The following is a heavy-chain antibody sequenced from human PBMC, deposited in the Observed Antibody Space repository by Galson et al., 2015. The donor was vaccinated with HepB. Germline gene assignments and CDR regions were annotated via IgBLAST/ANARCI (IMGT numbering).Heavy chain of an antibody. V-gene: IGHV3-64D*06. J-gene: IGHJ4*02. CDR1: GFTFSSYA. Sequence: SLRLSCAASGFTFSSYAMHWVRQAPGKGLEYVSAISSNGGSTYYADSVKGRFTISRDNSKNTLYLQMSGLRAEDTAVYYCVKDADYYDSSGSPGYYFDYWGQGTLVTVSS. CDR2: ISSNGGST. D-gene: IGHD3-22*01. CDR3: VKDADYYDSSGSPGYYFDY.